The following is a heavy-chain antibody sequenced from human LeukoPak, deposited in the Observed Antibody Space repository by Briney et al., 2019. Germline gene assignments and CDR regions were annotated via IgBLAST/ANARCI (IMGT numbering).Heavy chain of an antibody. Sequence: GGSLRLSCAASGFTVSSKTMSWVRQAPGKRLEWISYISGGGGNKHYADSVEGRFTIYRDNDKNSLYLQMNSLRAEDTAVYYCARGSGSGWPAFDYWGQRTLVTVSS. CDR1: GFTVSSKT. V-gene: IGHV3-48*01. J-gene: IGHJ4*02. CDR2: ISGGGGNK. CDR3: ARGSGSGWPAFDY. D-gene: IGHD6-19*01.